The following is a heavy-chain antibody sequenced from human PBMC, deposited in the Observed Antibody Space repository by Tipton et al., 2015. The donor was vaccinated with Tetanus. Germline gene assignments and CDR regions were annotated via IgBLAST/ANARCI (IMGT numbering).Heavy chain of an antibody. V-gene: IGHV4-39*07. D-gene: IGHD4-17*01. J-gene: IGHJ6*03. Sequence: TLSLTCIVSSGSISSSNYHWGWIRQPPGKGLEWIGYISNLGRTNYNPSLRSRLTISVDTSKNQFSLKLASMTAADAAVYYCARGVIDYGKYMDVWDKGTTVIVS. CDR2: ISNLGRT. CDR1: SGSISSSNYH. CDR3: ARGVIDYGKYMDV.